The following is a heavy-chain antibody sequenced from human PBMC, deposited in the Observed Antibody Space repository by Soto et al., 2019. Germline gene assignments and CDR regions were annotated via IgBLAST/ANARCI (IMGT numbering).Heavy chain of an antibody. V-gene: IGHV4-30-4*01. CDR2: IYYSGST. CDR3: ARLGGAGATAFDI. D-gene: IGHD2-2*01. Sequence: SETLSLTCTVSGGSISSGDYYWNWIRQPPGKGLEWSGYIYYSGSTYYNPSLKSRVTISVDTSKNQFSLKLSSVTAADTAVYYCARLGGAGATAFDIWGQGTMVTLSS. J-gene: IGHJ3*02. CDR1: GGSISSGDYY.